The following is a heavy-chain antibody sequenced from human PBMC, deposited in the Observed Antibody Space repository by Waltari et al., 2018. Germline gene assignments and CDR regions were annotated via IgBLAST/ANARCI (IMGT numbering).Heavy chain of an antibody. CDR1: GDTFSSFA. D-gene: IGHD6-25*01. CDR2: ISPMYGLV. Sequence: QVQLVQSGAEVKKSGSSVKVSCKASGDTFSSFATSWVRQAPGQGLEWRGRISPMYGLVNYAQDLQGRATISADESTTTAYLELTSLSPEDTAVYYCAQWGSGYSREYFQHWGQGTLITVFS. J-gene: IGHJ1*01. CDR3: AQWGSGYSREYFQH. V-gene: IGHV1-69*15.